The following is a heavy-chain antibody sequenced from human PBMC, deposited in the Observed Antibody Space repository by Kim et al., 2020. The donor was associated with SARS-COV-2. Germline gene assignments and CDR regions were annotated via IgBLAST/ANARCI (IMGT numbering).Heavy chain of an antibody. Sequence: GGSLRLSCAASGFTFDDYTMHWVRQAPGKGLEWVSLISWDGGSTYYADSVKGRFTISRDNSKNSLYLQMNSLRTEDTALYYCAKDIGRRWLALPAGWGQGTLVTVSS. CDR1: GFTFDDYT. CDR3: AKDIGRRWLALPAG. CDR2: ISWDGGST. V-gene: IGHV3-43*01. J-gene: IGHJ4*02. D-gene: IGHD6-19*01.